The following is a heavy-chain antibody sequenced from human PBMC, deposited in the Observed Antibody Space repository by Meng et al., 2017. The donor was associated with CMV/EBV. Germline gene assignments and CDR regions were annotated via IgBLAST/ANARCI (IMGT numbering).Heavy chain of an antibody. D-gene: IGHD2-2*01. CDR3: ARDGAATNAGWAHPVDIVVVPAYGMDV. V-gene: IGHV3-7*03. J-gene: IGHJ6*02. Sequence: RQAPGKGLAWVANIKQDGSEKYYVDSVKGRFTISRDNAKNSLYLQMNSLRAEDTAVYYCARDGAATNAGWAHPVDIVVVPAYGMDVWGQGTTVTVSS. CDR2: IKQDGSEK.